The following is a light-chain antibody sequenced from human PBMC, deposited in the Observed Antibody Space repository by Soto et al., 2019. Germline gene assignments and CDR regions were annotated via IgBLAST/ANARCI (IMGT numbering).Light chain of an antibody. V-gene: IGKV1-33*01. CDR1: QDISNY. Sequence: IRMTQSPSSLSASTGDRVTITCQASQDISNYLNWYQQKPGKAPKLLIYGASNLETGVPSRFSGSGSGTDFTFTISSLQPEDIATYYCQQYDNLPLTFGGGTKVDIK. CDR2: GAS. CDR3: QQYDNLPLT. J-gene: IGKJ4*01.